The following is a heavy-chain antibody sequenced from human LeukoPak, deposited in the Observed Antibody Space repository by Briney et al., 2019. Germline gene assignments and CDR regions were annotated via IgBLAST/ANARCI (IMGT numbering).Heavy chain of an antibody. CDR3: ARGGGSGSYYRLFDY. V-gene: IGHV4-31*03. CDR1: GGSISSGGYY. J-gene: IGHJ4*02. D-gene: IGHD3-10*01. Sequence: SQTLSLTCTVSGGSISSGGYYWSWIRQHPGKGLEWIGSIYHSGSTYYNPSLKSRVTISVDTSKNQFSLKLSSVTAADTAVYYCARGGGSGSYYRLFDYWGQGTLVTVSS. CDR2: IYHSGST.